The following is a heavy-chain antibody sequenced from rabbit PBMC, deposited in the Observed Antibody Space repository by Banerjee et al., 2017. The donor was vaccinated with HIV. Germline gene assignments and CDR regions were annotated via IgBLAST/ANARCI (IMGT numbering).Heavy chain of an antibody. CDR3: ARDGDPYAGYAGYGYASTRLDL. Sequence: QQQLEESGGGLVKPGGTLTLTCTASGFDISSYGVSWVRQAPGKGLEYIGYISYGGSAYYANWVNGRFTISKTSSTTVTLEMTSLTAADTATYFCARDGDPYAGYAGYGYASTRLDLWGQGTLVTVS. CDR1: GFDISSYG. D-gene: IGHD6-1*01. J-gene: IGHJ3*01. V-gene: IGHV1S36*01. CDR2: ISYGGSA.